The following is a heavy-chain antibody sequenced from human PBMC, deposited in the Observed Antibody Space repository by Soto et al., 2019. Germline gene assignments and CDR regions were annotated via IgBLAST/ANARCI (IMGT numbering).Heavy chain of an antibody. D-gene: IGHD6-13*01. CDR3: ARLAPIAAADGMDV. CDR2: IYHSGST. V-gene: IGHV4-38-2*01. J-gene: IGHJ6*02. Sequence: QVQLQESGPGLVKPSETLSLTCAVSGYSISSGYYWGWIRQSPGKGLEWIGSIYHSGSTYYNPSLKSRVIISVDTSKNQFSLKLSSVTAADTAVYYCARLAPIAAADGMDVWGQGTTVTVSS. CDR1: GYSISSGYY.